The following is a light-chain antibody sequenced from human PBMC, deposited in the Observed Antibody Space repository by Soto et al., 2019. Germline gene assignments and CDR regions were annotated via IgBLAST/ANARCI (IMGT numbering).Light chain of an antibody. J-gene: IGKJ1*01. CDR2: AAS. V-gene: IGKV1-39*01. CDR1: AGLNSR. CDR3: QQSYSSPPT. Sequence: DIQLTQSPSTLSASVGDRVTITCRASAGLNSRLAWYQQKPGKAPKLLIFAASSLQSGVHSRFSGSRSGPDFTLTISSLQPEDFATYYCQQSYSSPPTFGQGTKVDI.